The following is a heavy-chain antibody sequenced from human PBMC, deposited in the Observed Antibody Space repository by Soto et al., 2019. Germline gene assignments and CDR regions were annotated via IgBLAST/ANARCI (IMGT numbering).Heavy chain of an antibody. Sequence: SETLSLTCTVSEGSIRGYYWSWIRQPPGKGLEWIGYFHYTGISIYNSSLKSRVTMSLDTSKNQFSLKLSSVSAADTAIYYCARGASNWQYFDYWGQGALVTVSS. V-gene: IGHV4-59*01. D-gene: IGHD4-4*01. CDR2: FHYTGIS. CDR1: EGSIRGYY. J-gene: IGHJ4*02. CDR3: ARGASNWQYFDY.